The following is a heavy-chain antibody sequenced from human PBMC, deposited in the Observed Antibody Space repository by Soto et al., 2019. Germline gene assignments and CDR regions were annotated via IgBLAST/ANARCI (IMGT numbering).Heavy chain of an antibody. CDR2: ISSTSNTI. J-gene: IGHJ4*02. Sequence: EVQLVESGGGLVQPGGSLRLSCAASGFTFSTYSMSWVRQAPGKGLEWVSYISSTSNTIYYADSVKGRFTISRDNAKIPLYLHMNSLGAEDAAVYYCARDRGCSGGICFRDLGYWGQGTLVTVSS. V-gene: IGHV3-48*01. CDR3: ARDRGCSGGICFRDLGY. D-gene: IGHD2-15*01. CDR1: GFTFSTYS.